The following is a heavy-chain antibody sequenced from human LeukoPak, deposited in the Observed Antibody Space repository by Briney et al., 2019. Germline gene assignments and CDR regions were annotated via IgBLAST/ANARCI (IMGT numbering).Heavy chain of an antibody. V-gene: IGHV3-48*03. CDR2: ISSSGSTI. CDR3: ARDRYSTLGDMVRGAFDP. J-gene: IGHJ5*02. CDR1: GFTFSSYE. Sequence: GGPLRLSCAASGFTFSSYEMNWVRQAPGKGLEWASYISSSGSTIYYADSVKGRFTISRDNAKNSLYLQMNSLRAEDTAVYYCARDRYSTLGDMVRGAFDPWGQGTLVTVSS. D-gene: IGHD3-10*01.